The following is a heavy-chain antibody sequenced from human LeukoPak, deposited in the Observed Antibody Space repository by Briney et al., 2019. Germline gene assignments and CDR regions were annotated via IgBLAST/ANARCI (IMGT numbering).Heavy chain of an antibody. CDR2: IKQDGSEK. CDR1: GFTFSSYA. V-gene: IGHV3-7*01. D-gene: IGHD6-13*01. CDR3: ASWYGLDY. Sequence: GGSLRLSCTASGFTFSSYAMSWVRQAPGKGLEWVANIKQDGSEKYYVDSVKGRFTISRDNAKNSLYLQMNSLRAEDTAVYYCASWYGLDYWGQGTLVTVSS. J-gene: IGHJ4*02.